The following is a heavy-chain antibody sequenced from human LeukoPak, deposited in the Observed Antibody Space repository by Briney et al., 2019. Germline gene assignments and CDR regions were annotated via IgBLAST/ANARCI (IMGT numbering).Heavy chain of an antibody. CDR3: TAHTNIAAAGPDY. D-gene: IGHD6-13*01. Sequence: GGSLRLSCAASRFTVSSNYMSWVRQAPGKGLEWVSVIYPDGSTYYADSVKGRFTISRDNSKNTLYLQMNSLRAEDTAVYYCTAHTNIAAAGPDYWGQGTLVTVSS. CDR1: RFTVSSNY. J-gene: IGHJ4*02. CDR2: IYPDGST. V-gene: IGHV3-53*01.